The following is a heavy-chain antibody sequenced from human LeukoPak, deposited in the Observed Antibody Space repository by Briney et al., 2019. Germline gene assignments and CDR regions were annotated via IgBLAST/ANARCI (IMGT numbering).Heavy chain of an antibody. D-gene: IGHD3-10*01. CDR2: IKSKTDGGTT. CDR1: GFTFSYVS. CDR3: ARAETPQGVTYYYYGMDV. Sequence: GGSLRLSCAASGFTFSYVSLSWVRQAPGKGLEWVCHIKSKTDGGTTAYAAPVKGRFTISRDNSKNTLYLQMGSLRAEDMAVYYCARAETPQGVTYYYYGMDVWGQGTTVTVSS. V-gene: IGHV3-15*01. J-gene: IGHJ6*02.